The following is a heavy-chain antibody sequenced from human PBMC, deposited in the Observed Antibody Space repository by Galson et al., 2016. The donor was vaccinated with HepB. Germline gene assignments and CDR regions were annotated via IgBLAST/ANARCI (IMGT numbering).Heavy chain of an antibody. CDR1: GFNFSTYS. V-gene: IGHV3-21*01. J-gene: IGHJ5*02. Sequence: SLRLSCAASGFNFSTYSMNWVGQAPGKGLGWVSSISSSNTNIYYADSVKCRFPITQHKAKNPLFLQMDSLRAEDTAVYYCTAYYYDSSGSQWGESWGQGTLVTVSS. CDR2: ISSSNTNI. D-gene: IGHD3-22*01. CDR3: TAYYYDSSGSQWGES.